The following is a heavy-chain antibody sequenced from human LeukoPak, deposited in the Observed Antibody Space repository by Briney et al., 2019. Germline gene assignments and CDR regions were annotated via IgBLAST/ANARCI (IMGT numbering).Heavy chain of an antibody. D-gene: IGHD3-10*01. CDR2: INPNSGGT. CDR3: ARGTRITMVRGVITPSPY. CDR1: GYTFTGYY. V-gene: IGHV1-2*02. J-gene: IGHJ4*02. Sequence: ASVKVSCKASGYTFTGYYMHWVRQAPGQGLGWMGWINPNSGGTNYAQKFQGRVTMTRDTSISTAYMELSRLRSDDTAVYYCARGTRITMVRGVITPSPYWGQGTLVTVSS.